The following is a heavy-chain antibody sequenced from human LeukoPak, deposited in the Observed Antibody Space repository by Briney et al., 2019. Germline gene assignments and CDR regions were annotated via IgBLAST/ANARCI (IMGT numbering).Heavy chain of an antibody. Sequence: SETLSLTCTVSGGSISSYYWSWIRQPPGKGLEWIGYIYYSGSTNYNPSLKSRVTISADTSKNQFSLKLSSVTAADTAVYYCARDSSAGYDVFDYWGQGTLVTVSS. CDR2: IYYSGST. D-gene: IGHD6-19*01. V-gene: IGHV4-59*12. J-gene: IGHJ4*02. CDR3: ARDSSAGYDVFDY. CDR1: GGSISSYY.